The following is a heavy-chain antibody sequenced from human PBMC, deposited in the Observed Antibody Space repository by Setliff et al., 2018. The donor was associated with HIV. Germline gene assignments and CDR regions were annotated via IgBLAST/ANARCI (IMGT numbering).Heavy chain of an antibody. V-gene: IGHV4-38-2*02. CDR2: FDETGYT. CDR3: ARESLNLGELSSNPDASDI. CDR1: GDFISSDYY. Sequence: SETLSLTCTVSGDFISSDYYWGWIRQPPGKGLEWIGSFDETGYTYYNPSLKSRVLISLDTSKNHFSLKLRSVPAADTAVYYRARESLNLGELSSNPDASDIWGQGTMVTVSS. D-gene: IGHD3-16*02. J-gene: IGHJ3*02.